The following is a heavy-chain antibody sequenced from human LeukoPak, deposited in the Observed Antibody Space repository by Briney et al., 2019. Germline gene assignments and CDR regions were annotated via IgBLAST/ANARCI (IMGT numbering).Heavy chain of an antibody. CDR1: GFSFSTYG. Sequence: PGGSLRLSCAASGFSFSTYGMHWIRQAPGKGLEWVSYISSSGSTIYYADSVKGRFTISRDNAKNSLYLQMNSLRAEDTAVYYCAREEGTYYDILTGPDYIRWGQGTLVTVSS. V-gene: IGHV3-48*04. CDR2: ISSSGSTI. CDR3: AREEGTYYDILTGPDYIR. D-gene: IGHD3-9*01. J-gene: IGHJ4*02.